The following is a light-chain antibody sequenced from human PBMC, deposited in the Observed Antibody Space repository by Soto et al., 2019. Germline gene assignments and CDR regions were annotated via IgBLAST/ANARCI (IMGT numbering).Light chain of an antibody. J-gene: IGKJ3*01. V-gene: IGKV1-39*01. CDR3: QQSYSTPFT. CDR2: GAS. CDR1: QSISTY. Sequence: DIQMTQSPSSLSASVGDRVTITCRASQSISTYLNWYHQKPGKAPKLLIFGASSLQGGVPSRFSGSGSGTDFTLTISSLQPEDFATYYCQQSYSTPFTFGPGTKVDIK.